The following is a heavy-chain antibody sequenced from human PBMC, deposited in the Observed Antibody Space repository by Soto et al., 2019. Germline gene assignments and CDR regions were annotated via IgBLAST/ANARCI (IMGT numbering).Heavy chain of an antibody. J-gene: IGHJ3*02. Sequence: EVQLVESGGGLVQPGGSLRLSCAASGFTFSSYSMNWVRQAPGKGLEWVSYISSSSSTIYYADSVKGRFTISRDNAKNSLYRQMNSLRAEDTAVYYCARETAAYCGGDCYSSDAFDIWGQGTMVTVSS. CDR2: ISSSSSTI. V-gene: IGHV3-48*01. D-gene: IGHD2-21*02. CDR3: ARETAAYCGGDCYSSDAFDI. CDR1: GFTFSSYS.